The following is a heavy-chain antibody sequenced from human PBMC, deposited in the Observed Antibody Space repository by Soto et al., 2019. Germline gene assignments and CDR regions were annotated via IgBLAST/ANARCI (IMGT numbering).Heavy chain of an antibody. D-gene: IGHD2-8*01. J-gene: IGHJ4*02. CDR1: GFTFSHYW. CDR2: LNHDANRT. CDR3: VRSTSGCFDY. V-gene: IGHV3-74*01. Sequence: EVQLLQSGGGSVRPGGTLPLSCAASGFTFSHYWMHWVRHVPGRGLLWVSRLNHDANRTAYADSVRGRFTISRDNAKNTLYLHMSSVRAEDSATYYCVRSTSGCFDYWGQGAEVSVSS.